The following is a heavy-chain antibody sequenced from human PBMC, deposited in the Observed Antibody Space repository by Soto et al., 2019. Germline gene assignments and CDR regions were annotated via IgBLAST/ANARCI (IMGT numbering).Heavy chain of an antibody. J-gene: IGHJ6*02. CDR1: GGSMSSGGYS. V-gene: IGHV4-30-2*01. CDR3: ARVPDV. CDR2: IYHNGSP. Sequence: QLHLQESGSGLVKPSQTLSLTCAVSGGSMSSGGYSWSWIRQPPGKGLEWIGYIYHNGSPYYNPSLKSRVTISVDRSKNQFSLKLSSVTSADTAVYYCARVPDVWGQGTTVTVSS.